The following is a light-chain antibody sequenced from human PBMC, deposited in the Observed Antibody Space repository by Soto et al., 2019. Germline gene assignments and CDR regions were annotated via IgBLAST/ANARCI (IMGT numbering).Light chain of an antibody. J-gene: IGKJ1*01. CDR1: EDIRTY. CDR2: AAS. Sequence: DIQMTQSPSSLSASVGDRVTITCRASEDIRTYVNWYQQKPGKAPKLLIYAASNLQSGVPSRFSGSGSGTDFTLTISSLQPEDFATYFCQQSYSAPWTCGQGTKVDI. V-gene: IGKV1-39*01. CDR3: QQSYSAPWT.